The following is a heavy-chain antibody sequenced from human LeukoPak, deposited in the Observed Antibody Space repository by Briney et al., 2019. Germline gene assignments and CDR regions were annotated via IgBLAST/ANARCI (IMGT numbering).Heavy chain of an antibody. CDR3: AKGLAAAGEAFDI. CDR2: ISWNSGSI. CDR1: GFTFSSYG. D-gene: IGHD6-13*01. Sequence: GGSLRLSCAASGFTFSSYGMHWVRQAPGKGLEWVSGISWNSGSIGYADSVKGRFTISRDNAKNSLYLQMNSLRAEDTALYYCAKGLAAAGEAFDIWGQGTMVTVSS. V-gene: IGHV3-9*01. J-gene: IGHJ3*02.